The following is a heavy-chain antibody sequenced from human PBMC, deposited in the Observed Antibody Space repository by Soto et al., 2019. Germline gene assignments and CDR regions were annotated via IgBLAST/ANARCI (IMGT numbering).Heavy chain of an antibody. CDR1: GDSISSVDYF. CDR2: IYKSATT. Sequence: SETLSLTCSVSGDSISSVDYFWAWIRQPPGQALEYIGYIYKSATTYYNPSFEGRVAISLDTSKSQFSLNVTSVTAADTAVYFCARGRYCLTGRCFPNWFDSWGQGTLVTVSS. V-gene: IGHV4-30-4*01. CDR3: ARGRYCLTGRCFPNWFDS. J-gene: IGHJ5*01. D-gene: IGHD2-15*01.